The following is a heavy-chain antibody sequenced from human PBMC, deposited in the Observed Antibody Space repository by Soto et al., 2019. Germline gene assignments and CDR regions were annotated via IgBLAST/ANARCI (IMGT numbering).Heavy chain of an antibody. Sequence: SETLSLSCTVSGCSISSYYWSWIRQPPGKGLEWIGYIYYSGSTNYNPSLKSRVTISVDTSKNQFSLKLSSVTAADTAVYYCARRTAEVVTMVRGVIISSEYYYYMDVWGKGTTVTVSS. V-gene: IGHV4-59*08. CDR2: IYYSGST. D-gene: IGHD3-10*01. J-gene: IGHJ6*03. CDR1: GCSISSYY. CDR3: ARRTAEVVTMVRGVIISSEYYYYMDV.